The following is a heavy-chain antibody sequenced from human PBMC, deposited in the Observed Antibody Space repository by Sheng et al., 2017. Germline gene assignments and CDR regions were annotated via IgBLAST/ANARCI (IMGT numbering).Heavy chain of an antibody. CDR1: GGSISSYY. CDR2: IYYSGST. V-gene: IGHV4-59*01. J-gene: IGHJ4*02. D-gene: IGHD5-12*01. Sequence: QVQLQESGPGLVKPSETLSLTCTVSGGSISSYYWSWIRQPPGKGLEWIGYIYYSGSTNYNPSLKSRVTISVDTSKNQFSLKLSSVTAADTAVYYCARAVEMATIYIDYWGQGTLVTVSS. CDR3: ARAVEMATIYIDY.